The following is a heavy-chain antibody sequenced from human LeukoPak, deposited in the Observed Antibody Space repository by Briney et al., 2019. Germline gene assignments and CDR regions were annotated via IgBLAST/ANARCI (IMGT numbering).Heavy chain of an antibody. CDR3: ARLDSEIVVVPAAPDAFDI. V-gene: IGHV4-59*08. D-gene: IGHD2-2*01. CDR2: IYYSGST. Sequence: SETLSLTCTVSGGSISSYYWSWIRQPPGKGLEWIGYIYYSGSTNYNPSPKSRVTISVDTSKNQLSLKLSSVTAADTAVYYCARLDSEIVVVPAAPDAFDIWGQGTMVTVSS. J-gene: IGHJ3*02. CDR1: GGSISSYY.